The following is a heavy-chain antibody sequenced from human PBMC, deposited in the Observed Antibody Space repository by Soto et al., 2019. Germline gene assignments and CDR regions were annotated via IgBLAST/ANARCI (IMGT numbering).Heavy chain of an antibody. CDR3: ARGLGTMTTVTTVARWFDP. D-gene: IGHD4-17*01. V-gene: IGHV4-34*01. CDR1: GGSFSGYY. J-gene: IGHJ5*02. CDR2: INHSGST. Sequence: PSETLSLTCAVNGGSFSGYYWCWIRQPPGKGLEWIGEINHSGSTNYNPSLKSRVTISVDTSKNQFSLKLSSVTAADTAVYYCARGLGTMTTVTTVARWFDPWGQGTQVTVSS.